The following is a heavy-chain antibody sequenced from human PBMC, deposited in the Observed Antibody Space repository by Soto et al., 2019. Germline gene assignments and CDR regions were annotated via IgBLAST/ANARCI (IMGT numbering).Heavy chain of an antibody. CDR2: IYYSGST. CDR1: GGSISSYY. D-gene: IGHD2-15*01. J-gene: IGHJ3*02. CDR3: ARGGGGKILDI. Sequence: PSETLSLTCTVSGGSISSYYWSWIRQPPGKGLEWIGYIYYSGSTNYNPSLKSRVTISVDTSKNQFSLKLSSVTAADTAVYYCARGGGGKILDIWGQGTMVTVSS. V-gene: IGHV4-59*01.